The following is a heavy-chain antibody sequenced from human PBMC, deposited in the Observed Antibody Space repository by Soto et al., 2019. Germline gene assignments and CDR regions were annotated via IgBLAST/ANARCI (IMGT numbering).Heavy chain of an antibody. Sequence: GSGPTLVNPTQTLTLTCTFSGFSLSTSGVGVGWIRQPPGKALDWLAFIYWNDDKRYSPSLKSRLTINKDTSKNQVVLTMTNMDPLDTATYYCAHRRYTSSSLDYWGQGTLVTVSS. V-gene: IGHV2-5*01. CDR1: GFSLSTSGVG. D-gene: IGHD6-6*01. CDR2: IYWNDDK. J-gene: IGHJ4*02. CDR3: AHRRYTSSSLDY.